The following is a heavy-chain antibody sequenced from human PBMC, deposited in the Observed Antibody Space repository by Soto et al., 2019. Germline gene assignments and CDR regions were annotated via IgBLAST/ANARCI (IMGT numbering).Heavy chain of an antibody. D-gene: IGHD3-3*01. CDR2: IWYDGSNK. Sequence: GGSLRLSCAASGFTFSSYGMHWVRQAPGKGLEWVAVIWYDGSNKYYADSVKGRFTISRDNSKNTLYLQMNSLRAEDTAVYYCARDQGWIFGVVIAYYYYGIDVWGQGTTVTGSS. J-gene: IGHJ6*02. V-gene: IGHV3-33*01. CDR1: GFTFSSYG. CDR3: ARDQGWIFGVVIAYYYYGIDV.